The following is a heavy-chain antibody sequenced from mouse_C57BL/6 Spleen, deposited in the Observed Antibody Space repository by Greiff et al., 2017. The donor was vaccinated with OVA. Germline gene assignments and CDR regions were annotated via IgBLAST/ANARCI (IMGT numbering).Heavy chain of an antibody. CDR1: GYTFTSYW. CDR3: AKIDYAGFAY. D-gene: IGHD2-4*01. CDR2: IYPGSGST. V-gene: IGHV1-55*01. J-gene: IGHJ3*01. Sequence: VQLQQPGAELVKPGASVKMSCKASGYTFTSYWITWVKQRPGQGLEWIGDIYPGSGSTTYNEKFKSKATLTVDTSSSTAYMQLSCLTSEDSEVYYCAKIDYAGFAYWGQGTLVTVSA.